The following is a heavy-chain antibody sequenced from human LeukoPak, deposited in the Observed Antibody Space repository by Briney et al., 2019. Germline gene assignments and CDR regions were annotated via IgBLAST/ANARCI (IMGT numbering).Heavy chain of an antibody. CDR2: IYSGGDT. D-gene: IGHD1-26*01. V-gene: IGHV3-53*01. J-gene: IGHJ4*02. CDR1: GFTVSSNY. Sequence: GGSLRLSCAASGFTVSSNYMSWVRQAPGKGLEWVSLIYSGGDTYYADSVKGRFTISRDNSKNTLYLQMNSLRAEDTAVYYRARDGGIPWELQGRWGQGTLVTVSS. CDR3: ARDGGIPWELQGR.